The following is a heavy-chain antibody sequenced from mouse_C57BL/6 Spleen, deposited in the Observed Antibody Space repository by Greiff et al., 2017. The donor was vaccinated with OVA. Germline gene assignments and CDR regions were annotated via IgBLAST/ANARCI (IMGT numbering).Heavy chain of an antibody. CDR1: GYTFTSYW. J-gene: IGHJ4*01. V-gene: IGHV1-61*01. CDR3: ARSSSPLGSSMDD. CDR2: IYPSDSET. Sequence: QVQLQQPGAELVRPGSSVKLSCKASGYTFTSYWMDWVKQRPGQGLEWIGNIYPSDSETHYNQKFKDKATLTVDKSSSTAYLQLSSLTSEDSAVYYCARSSSPLGSSMDDWGQGTSVTVSS. D-gene: IGHD4-1*01.